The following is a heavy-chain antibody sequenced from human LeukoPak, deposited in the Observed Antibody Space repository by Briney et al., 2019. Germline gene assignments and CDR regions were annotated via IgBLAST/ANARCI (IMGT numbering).Heavy chain of an antibody. CDR1: GFTFSNAW. D-gene: IGHD6-13*01. Sequence: GGSLRLSCAASGFTFSNAWMSWVRQAPGKGLEWVGRIKSKTDGGTTDYAAPVKGRFTISRDDSKNTLYLQMNSLKTEDTAVYYCTTVPRYSSSWCAYYWGQGTLVTVSS. V-gene: IGHV3-15*01. J-gene: IGHJ4*02. CDR2: IKSKTDGGTT. CDR3: TTVPRYSSSWCAYY.